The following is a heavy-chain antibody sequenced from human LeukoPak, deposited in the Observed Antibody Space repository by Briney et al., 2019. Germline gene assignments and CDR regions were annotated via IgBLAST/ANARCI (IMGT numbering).Heavy chain of an antibody. CDR2: IKSKTDGGTT. CDR3: ITFSTMIGVIGN. V-gene: IGHV3-15*01. J-gene: IGHJ4*02. Sequence: GGSLRPSLAASGFTFSNAWLSWVRQAPGKGPEWVGRIKSKTDGGTTDYDAPVKDRFTISRDDSKNTLYLQMNSLKTEDTAVYYCITFSTMIGVIGNWGQGTLVTVSS. CDR1: GFTFSNAW. D-gene: IGHD3-22*01.